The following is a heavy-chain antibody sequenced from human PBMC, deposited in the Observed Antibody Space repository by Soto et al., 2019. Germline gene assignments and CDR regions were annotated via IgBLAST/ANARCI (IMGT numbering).Heavy chain of an antibody. J-gene: IGHJ4*02. CDR1: GFTFTSSA. D-gene: IGHD3-22*01. CDR3: AARYYYDSSGYPDY. CDR2: IVVGSGNT. V-gene: IGHV1-58*01. Sequence: GASVKVSCKASGFTFTSSAVQWVRQARGQRLEWIGWIVVGSGNTNYAQKFQETVTITRDMSTSTAYMELSSLRSEDTAVYYCAARYYYDSSGYPDYWGQGTLVTVSS.